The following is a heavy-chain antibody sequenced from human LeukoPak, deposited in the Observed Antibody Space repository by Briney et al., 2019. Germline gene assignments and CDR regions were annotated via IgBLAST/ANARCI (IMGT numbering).Heavy chain of an antibody. D-gene: IGHD1-1*01. V-gene: IGHV1-46*01. CDR2: INPSPGST. CDR3: TRGVQLERRYYNWFDP. Sequence: ASVKVSCKASGYTFTSYYIHWVRQAPGQGLEWMGIINPSPGSTSYAQKFQGGLTMTTDTSTSTVYTELSSLRSEDTAVYYCTRGVQLERRYYNWFDPWSQGTLVTVSS. CDR1: GYTFTSYY. J-gene: IGHJ5*02.